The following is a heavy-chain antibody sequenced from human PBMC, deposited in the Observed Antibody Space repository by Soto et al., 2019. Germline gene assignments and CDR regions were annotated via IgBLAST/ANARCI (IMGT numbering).Heavy chain of an antibody. V-gene: IGHV1-2*04. CDR2: INPNSGGT. CDR1: GYTFTGYY. J-gene: IGHJ5*02. Sequence: ASVKVSCKASGYTFTGYYMHWVRQAPGQGLEWMGWINPNSGGTNYAQKFQGWVTMTRDTSISTAYMELSRLRSDDTAVYYCARVDCSGGSCWFDPWGQGTPVTVSS. CDR3: ARVDCSGGSCWFDP. D-gene: IGHD2-15*01.